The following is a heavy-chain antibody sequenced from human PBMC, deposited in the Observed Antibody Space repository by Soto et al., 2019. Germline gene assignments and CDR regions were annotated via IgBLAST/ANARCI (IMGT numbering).Heavy chain of an antibody. CDR2: IKEDGSEK. J-gene: IGHJ4*02. V-gene: IGHV3-7*01. Sequence: VGSLRLSCAASGFTFSNYWMSWVRQAPGKGLEWVANIKEDGSEKYYVDPVKGRFTISRDNAKNSLYLQMSSLRPEDTAVYYCTRGHPSIYNYWGQGTLVTVSS. CDR3: TRGHPSIYNY. D-gene: IGHD4-4*01. CDR1: GFTFSNYW.